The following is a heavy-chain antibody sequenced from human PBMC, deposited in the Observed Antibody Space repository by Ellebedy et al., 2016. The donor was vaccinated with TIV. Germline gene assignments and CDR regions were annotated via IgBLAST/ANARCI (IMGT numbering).Heavy chain of an antibody. J-gene: IGHJ4*02. CDR2: IYDSGRT. V-gene: IGHV4-39*07. Sequence: SETLSLXXNVSGGSISGTYTSYYWGWIRQPPGKGLEWIGSIYDSGRTHYNPSLKRPVTISVDSSKNQFSLKLTSVTAADAAVYYCARERDYYGAGSYFEGAFDHWGQGTLVTVSS. CDR3: ARERDYYGAGSYFEGAFDH. CDR1: GGSISGTYTSYY. D-gene: IGHD3-10*01.